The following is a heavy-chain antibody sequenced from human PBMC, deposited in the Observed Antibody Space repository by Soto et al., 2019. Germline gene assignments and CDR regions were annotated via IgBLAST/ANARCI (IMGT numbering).Heavy chain of an antibody. CDR1: GGTFSSYT. V-gene: IGHV1-69*02. CDR3: AGIGYCSSTSCLHNWFDP. J-gene: IGHJ5*02. Sequence: QVQLVQSGAEVKKPGSSVKVSCKASGGTFSSYTISWVRQAPGQGLEWMGRIIPILGIANYAQKFQGRVTITADKSTSTAYMELSSLRSEDTAVYYCAGIGYCSSTSCLHNWFDPWGQGTLVTVSS. D-gene: IGHD2-2*01. CDR2: IIPILGIA.